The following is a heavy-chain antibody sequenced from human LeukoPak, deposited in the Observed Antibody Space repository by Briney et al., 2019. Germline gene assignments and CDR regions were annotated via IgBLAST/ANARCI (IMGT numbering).Heavy chain of an antibody. CDR3: ARDRRKLEDPPGDY. D-gene: IGHD3-10*01. Sequence: ASVKVSCKSSGYTFTNYSLNWLRQAPGQGLEWMGWISAYNGNTNYAQNFQGRVTMTTDTSTSTVYMELRGLRSDDTAVYYCARDRRKLEDPPGDYWGQGTLVTVSS. CDR2: ISAYNGNT. V-gene: IGHV1-18*04. CDR1: GYTFTNYS. J-gene: IGHJ4*02.